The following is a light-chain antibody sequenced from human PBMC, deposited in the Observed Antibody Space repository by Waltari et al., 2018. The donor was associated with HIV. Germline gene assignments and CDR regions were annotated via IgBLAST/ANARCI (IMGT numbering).Light chain of an antibody. CDR3: CSYAGSYTMV. Sequence: QSALIQPRSVSGSPGQSVTISCTGSSSDVGGYQFVSWYKQHPGKAPKVRIDDVSERPSGVPDRFSGSKSGNTASLTISGLQAEDDADYYCCSYAGSYTMVFGGGTKLTVL. V-gene: IGLV2-11*01. CDR1: SSDVGGYQF. CDR2: DVS. J-gene: IGLJ2*01.